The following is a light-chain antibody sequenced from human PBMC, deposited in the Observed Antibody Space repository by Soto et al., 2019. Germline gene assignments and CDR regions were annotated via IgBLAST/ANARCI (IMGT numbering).Light chain of an antibody. CDR3: QVWDSTTEHWV. CDR2: DDS. CDR1: NIGDHS. V-gene: IGLV3-21*02. Sequence: SYELTQPPSVSVAPGQTATITCGGDNIGDHSVHWYQQQPGQAPVLVVSDDSDRPSGIPERISGSNSGYTATLTISRVEAGDEADYHCQVWDSTTEHWVFGGGTKLTVL. J-gene: IGLJ3*02.